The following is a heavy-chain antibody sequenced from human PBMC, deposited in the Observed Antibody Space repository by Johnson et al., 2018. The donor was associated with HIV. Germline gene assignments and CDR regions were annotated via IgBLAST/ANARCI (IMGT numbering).Heavy chain of an antibody. CDR1: GFTFSSYA. J-gene: IGHJ3*02. CDR3: AKDVEYCTGSVCPYDAFDI. CDR2: IRGGGGST. V-gene: IGHV3-23*01. D-gene: IGHD2-8*02. Sequence: EVLLLESGGGLVQPGGSLRLSCAASGFTFSSYAMSWVRQAPGKGLEWVSAIRGGGGSTYYADSVKGRFTISRDNSKNTLYLQMNSLRAEDTAVYYCAKDVEYCTGSVCPYDAFDIWGQGTMVTVSS.